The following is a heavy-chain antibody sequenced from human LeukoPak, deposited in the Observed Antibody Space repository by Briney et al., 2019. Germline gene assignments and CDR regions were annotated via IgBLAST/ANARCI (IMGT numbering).Heavy chain of an antibody. J-gene: IGHJ4*02. V-gene: IGHV4-39*07. CDR2: INHSGST. D-gene: IGHD3-10*01. CDR3: ARGQGRWGITMVRGVSEPFDY. Sequence: HPSETLSLTCTVSGGSISSSSYYWGWIRQPPGKGLEWIGEINHSGSTNYNPSLKSRVTISVDTSKNQFSLKLSSVTAADTAVYYCARGQGRWGITMVRGVSEPFDYWGQGTLVTVSS. CDR1: GGSISSSSYY.